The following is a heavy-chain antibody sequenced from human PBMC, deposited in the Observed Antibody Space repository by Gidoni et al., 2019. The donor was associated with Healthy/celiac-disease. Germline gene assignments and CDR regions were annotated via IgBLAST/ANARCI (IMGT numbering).Heavy chain of an antibody. CDR2: ISYDGSNK. V-gene: IGHV3-30*18. D-gene: IGHD2-15*01. CDR3: AKAGYCSGGSCYPFDY. CDR1: GFTFSSYG. J-gene: IGHJ4*02. Sequence: QVQPVASGGGVVQPGRSLSLSCAASGFTFSSYGIHWVRQAPGKGLEWVAVISYDGSNKYYADSVKGRFTISRDNSKNTLYLQMNSLRAEDTAVYYCAKAGYCSGGSCYPFDYWGQGTLVTVSS.